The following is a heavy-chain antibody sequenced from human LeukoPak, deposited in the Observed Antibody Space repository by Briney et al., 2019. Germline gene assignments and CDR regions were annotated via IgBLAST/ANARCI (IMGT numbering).Heavy chain of an antibody. V-gene: IGHV3-74*01. CDR3: AKDSYYDSSGYYPPSYFDY. D-gene: IGHD3-22*01. Sequence: PGGSLRLFCAASGFTFSSYWMHWVRQAPGKGLVWVSRINIDGRTTTYADSVKGRFTISRDNAKNTLYLQMNSLRAEDTAVYYCAKDSYYDSSGYYPPSYFDYWGQGTLVTVSS. CDR1: GFTFSSYW. J-gene: IGHJ4*02. CDR2: INIDGRTT.